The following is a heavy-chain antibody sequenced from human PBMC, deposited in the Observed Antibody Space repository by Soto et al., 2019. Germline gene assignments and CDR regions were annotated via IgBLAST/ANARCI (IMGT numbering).Heavy chain of an antibody. V-gene: IGHV3-9*01. D-gene: IGHD3-10*01. CDR1: GFTFDDFA. J-gene: IGHJ4*02. CDR2: ISWNRAMI. CDR3: AKDNRADRGAFDY. Sequence: EVQLVESGGGLVQPGRSLRLSCAASGFTFDDFAMHWVRQAPGKGLEWVSGISWNRAMIGYADSVKGRFTISRDNAKNSLYLQMNSLRPEDTALYFCAKDNRADRGAFDYWGQGTLVSVFS.